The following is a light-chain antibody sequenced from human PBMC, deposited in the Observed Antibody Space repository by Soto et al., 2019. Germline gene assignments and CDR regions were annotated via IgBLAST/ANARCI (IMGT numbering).Light chain of an antibody. V-gene: IGKV1-17*03. J-gene: IGKJ1*01. Sequence: DIQMTQSPSSMSASVGDRVIITCRSSQPISNYLAWFQQKPGQAPKRLIYAASTLQSGVPSRFSGSGSGTEFSLTIDTLEPEDFATYFCLQHKSYQWTFGQGTTGDTK. CDR3: LQHKSYQWT. CDR1: QPISNY. CDR2: AAS.